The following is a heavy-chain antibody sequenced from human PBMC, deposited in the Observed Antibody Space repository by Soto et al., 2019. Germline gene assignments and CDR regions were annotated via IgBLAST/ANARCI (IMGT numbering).Heavy chain of an antibody. V-gene: IGHV1-18*01. CDR1: GGTFTSYG. CDR2: ISAYNGNT. J-gene: IGHJ5*02. CDR3: ARGCSGGSCYMYNWFDP. Sequence: ASVKVSCKASGGTFTSYGISWVRQAPGQGFEWMGWISAYNGNTNYAQKLQGRVTMTTDTSTSTAYMELRSLRSDDTAVYYCARGCSGGSCYMYNWFDPWGQGTLVTVSS. D-gene: IGHD2-15*01.